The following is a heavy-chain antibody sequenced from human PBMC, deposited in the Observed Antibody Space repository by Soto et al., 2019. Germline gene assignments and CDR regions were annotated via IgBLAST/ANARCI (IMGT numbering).Heavy chain of an antibody. D-gene: IGHD6-13*01. V-gene: IGHV4-31*03. CDR1: GGSISSGGYY. CDR2: IYYSGST. J-gene: IGHJ5*02. Sequence: QVQLQESGPGLVKPSQTLSLTCTVSGGSISSGGYYWSWIRQHPGKGLEWIGYIYYSGSTYYNPSLKCRVTISVDTSKNQFSLKLSSVTAADTAVYYCARGLRVYSSSWYGFDPWGQGTLVTVSS. CDR3: ARGLRVYSSSWYGFDP.